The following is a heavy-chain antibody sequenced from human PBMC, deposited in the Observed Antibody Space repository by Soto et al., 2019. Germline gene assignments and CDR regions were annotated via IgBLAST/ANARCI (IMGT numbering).Heavy chain of an antibody. V-gene: IGHV1-3*01. CDR1: GYRYTSYA. CDR2: INAGNGNT. J-gene: IGHJ4*02. CDR3: ARTGVFGELCLDY. D-gene: IGHD3-10*02. Sequence: GTSVKVSCEASGYRYTSYAMHWVRQAPGQRLEWMGWINAGNGNTKYSQKFQGRVTITRDTSASTAYMELSSLRSEDTAVYYCARTGVFGELCLDYWGQGTLVTVSS.